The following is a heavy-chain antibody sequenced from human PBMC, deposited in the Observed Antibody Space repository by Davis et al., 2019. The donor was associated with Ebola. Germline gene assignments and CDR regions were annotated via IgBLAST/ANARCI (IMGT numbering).Heavy chain of an antibody. CDR3: AKDRGPSTQYYFDY. Sequence: SLKISCAASGFTFDDYAMHWVRQAPGKGLEWVSGISWNSGSIGYADSVKGRFTISRDNAKNSLYLQMNSLRAEDTALYYCAKDRGPSTQYYFDYWGQGTLVTVSS. CDR1: GFTFDDYA. D-gene: IGHD3-3*02. V-gene: IGHV3-9*01. CDR2: ISWNSGSI. J-gene: IGHJ4*02.